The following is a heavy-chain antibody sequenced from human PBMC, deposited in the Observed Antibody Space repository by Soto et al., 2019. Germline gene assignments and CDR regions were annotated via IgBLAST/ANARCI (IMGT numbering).Heavy chain of an antibody. J-gene: IGHJ6*02. CDR2: ISAYNGNT. CDR1: GDAFLIYG. V-gene: IGHV1-18*04. CDR3: ARDRHYEILTGYDDYYGMDV. Sequence: VQVSCEPSGDAFLIYGMSWVRQAPGQGFDWMGWISAYNGNTNYAQKLQGRVTMTTDTSTSTAYMELRSLRCDDTAVYYCARDRHYEILTGYDDYYGMDVWGQGTRVTVSS. D-gene: IGHD3-9*01.